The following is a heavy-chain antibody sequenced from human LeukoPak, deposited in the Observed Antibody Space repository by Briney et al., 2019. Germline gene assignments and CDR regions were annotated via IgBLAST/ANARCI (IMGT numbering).Heavy chain of an antibody. V-gene: IGHV3-38-3*01. J-gene: IGHJ4*02. D-gene: IGHD3-22*01. CDR2: ISGGRT. Sequence: GGSLRLSCAASGFTVSSNEVSWGRQAPGEGLEWVSSISGGRTYYADSRKGRFTISRDNAKNSLYLQMNSLRAEDTAVYYCARKNSGYCYNYFDYWGQGTLVTVSS. CDR1: GFTVSSNE. CDR3: ARKNSGYCYNYFDY.